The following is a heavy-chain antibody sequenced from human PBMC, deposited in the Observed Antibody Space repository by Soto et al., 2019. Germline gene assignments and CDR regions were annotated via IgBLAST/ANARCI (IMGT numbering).Heavy chain of an antibody. CDR2: TYHRGST. CDR1: GVSISSYF. D-gene: IGHD6-25*01. V-gene: IGHV4-59*01. CDR3: ARIGGYHRPLDY. Sequence: NPSETLSLTCSVSGVSISSYFWSWIRQAPGRGLEWIGYTYHRGSTNYSPSLKSRVAISLDTSENQFSLKVNSVTAADTAVYYCARIGGYHRPLDYWGQGTPVTVSS. J-gene: IGHJ4*02.